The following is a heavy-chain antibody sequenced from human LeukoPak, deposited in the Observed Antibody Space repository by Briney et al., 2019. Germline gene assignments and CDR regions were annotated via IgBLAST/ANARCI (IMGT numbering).Heavy chain of an antibody. Sequence: SETLSLTCAVSGGSIKSNNWWSWVRQPPGKGLEWIGEIYHSGSTNYNPSLKSRVTISVDTSKNQFSLKLSSVTAADTAVYYCAGEDIVVVPAASTNDNWFDPWGQGTLVTVSS. CDR2: IYHSGST. D-gene: IGHD2-2*01. J-gene: IGHJ5*02. V-gene: IGHV4-4*02. CDR1: GGSIKSNNW. CDR3: AGEDIVVVPAASTNDNWFDP.